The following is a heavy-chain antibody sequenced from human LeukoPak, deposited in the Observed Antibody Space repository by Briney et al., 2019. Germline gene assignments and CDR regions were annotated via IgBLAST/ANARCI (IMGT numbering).Heavy chain of an antibody. J-gene: IGHJ6*03. CDR2: INHSGST. D-gene: IGHD6-13*01. CDR3: ARGVVAAAGLGGRGGYYYYYMDV. Sequence: SETLSLTCAVYGGSFSGYYWSWIRQPPGKGLEWIGEINHSGSTNYNPSLKSRVTTSVDTSKNQFSLKLSSVTAADTAVYYCARGVVAAAGLGGRGGYYYYYMDVWGKGTTVTVSS. V-gene: IGHV4-34*01. CDR1: GGSFSGYY.